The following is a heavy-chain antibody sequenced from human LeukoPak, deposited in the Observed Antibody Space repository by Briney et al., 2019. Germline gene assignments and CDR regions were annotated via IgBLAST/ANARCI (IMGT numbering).Heavy chain of an antibody. CDR3: ARENPVDCSSTSCYFDY. D-gene: IGHD2-2*01. J-gene: IGHJ4*02. V-gene: IGHV1-69*13. Sequence: RASVKVSCKASGGTFSSYAISWVRQAPGQGLEWMGGIIPIFGTANYAQKFQGRVTITADGSTSTAYMELSSLRSEDTAVYYCARENPVDCSSTSCYFDYWGQGTLVTVSS. CDR2: IIPIFGTA. CDR1: GGTFSSYA.